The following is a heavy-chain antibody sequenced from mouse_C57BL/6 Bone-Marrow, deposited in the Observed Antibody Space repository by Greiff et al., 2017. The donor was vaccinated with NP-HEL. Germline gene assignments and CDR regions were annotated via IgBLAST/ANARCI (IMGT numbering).Heavy chain of an antibody. CDR2: IRNKANGYTT. Sequence: EVMLVESGGGLVQPGGSLSLSCAASGFTFTDYYMSWVRQPPGKALEWLGFIRNKANGYTTEYSASVKGRFTISRDNSQSILYLQMNALIAEDSATYYCARYGYSLPWFAYWGQGTLVTVSA. CDR3: ARYGYSLPWFAY. D-gene: IGHD2-12*01. CDR1: GFTFTDYY. V-gene: IGHV7-3*01. J-gene: IGHJ3*01.